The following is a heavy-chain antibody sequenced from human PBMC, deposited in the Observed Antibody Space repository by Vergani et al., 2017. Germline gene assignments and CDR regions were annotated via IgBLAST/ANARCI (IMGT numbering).Heavy chain of an antibody. CDR2: ISAYNGNT. J-gene: IGHJ6*02. D-gene: IGHD3-3*01. CDR1: GYTFTSYG. CDR3: ARDPRSDDFWSGYYKGSMDV. V-gene: IGHV1-18*01. Sequence: QVQLVQSGAEVKKPGASVKVSCKASGYTFTSYGISWVRQAPGQGLEWMGWISAYNGNTNYAQKLQGRVTMTTDTSTSTAYMELRSLRSDDTAVYYCARDPRSDDFWSGYYKGSMDVWGQGTTVTVSS.